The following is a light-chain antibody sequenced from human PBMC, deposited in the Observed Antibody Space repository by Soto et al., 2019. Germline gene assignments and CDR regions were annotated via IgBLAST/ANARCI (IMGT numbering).Light chain of an antibody. Sequence: EIVMTQSPATLSVSPGERATLSCRASQSISSNLAWYQQKPGQAPRLLIYGASTRATGIPARFSGSGSGTKFTLTISSLQSEDFAVYYCQQYNNWPRTFGRGTKVDIK. V-gene: IGKV3-15*01. CDR2: GAS. J-gene: IGKJ1*01. CDR1: QSISSN. CDR3: QQYNNWPRT.